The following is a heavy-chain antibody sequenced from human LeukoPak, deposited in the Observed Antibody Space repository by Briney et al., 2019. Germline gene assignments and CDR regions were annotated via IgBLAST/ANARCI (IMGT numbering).Heavy chain of an antibody. Sequence: SETLSLTCTVSGGSISSSSYYWGWIRQPPGKGLEWIGSIYYSGSTYYNPSLKSRVTISVDTSKNQLSLKLSSVTAADTAVYYCARSSRDGYNYFDYWGQGTLVTVSS. J-gene: IGHJ4*02. D-gene: IGHD5-24*01. CDR1: GGSISSSSYY. CDR3: ARSSRDGYNYFDY. CDR2: IYYSGST. V-gene: IGHV4-39*01.